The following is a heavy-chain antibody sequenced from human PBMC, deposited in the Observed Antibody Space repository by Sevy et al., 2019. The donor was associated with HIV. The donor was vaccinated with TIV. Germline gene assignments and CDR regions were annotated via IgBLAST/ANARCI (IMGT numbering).Heavy chain of an antibody. V-gene: IGHV3-48*03. CDR1: GFTFSSYE. CDR3: ARDLPPSATTVAHFDY. CDR2: ISNSGSDI. Sequence: GGSLRLSCVVSGFTFSSYEMNWVRQAPGEGLEWVLSISNSGSDIHYSDSLRGRFTISRDKAKNSLFLQMNSRRAEDTAVYYCARDLPPSATTVAHFDYWGQGTLVTVSS. D-gene: IGHD4-17*01. J-gene: IGHJ4*02.